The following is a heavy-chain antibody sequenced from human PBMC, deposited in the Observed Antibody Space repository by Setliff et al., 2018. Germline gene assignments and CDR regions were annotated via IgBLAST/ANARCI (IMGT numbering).Heavy chain of an antibody. V-gene: IGHV4-4*07. J-gene: IGHJ6*03. CDR2: IYIGGSA. CDR1: GGSISSYY. Sequence: LTCTVSGGSISSYYWSWIRQPAGKGLEWIGHIYIGGSANYNPSLKSRVTMSIDTSKNQFSLKLNSVTAADMAVYYCAREQWLDPPGYYYMDVWAKGTRSPSP. CDR3: AREQWLDPPGYYYMDV. D-gene: IGHD6-19*01.